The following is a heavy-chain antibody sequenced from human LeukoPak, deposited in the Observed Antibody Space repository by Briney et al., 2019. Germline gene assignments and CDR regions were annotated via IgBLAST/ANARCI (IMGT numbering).Heavy chain of an antibody. CDR3: AKEPLYSSRAVDY. D-gene: IGHD6-13*01. Sequence: GGSLRLSCTASGFTFSTYAMSWVRQAPGQGLEWVSGISDSGGNTYYADSVKGRFTISRDNSKNTLYLQMNSLRAEDTAVYYCAKEPLYSSRAVDYWGQGNLVTVSS. J-gene: IGHJ4*02. V-gene: IGHV3-23*01. CDR2: ISDSGGNT. CDR1: GFTFSTYA.